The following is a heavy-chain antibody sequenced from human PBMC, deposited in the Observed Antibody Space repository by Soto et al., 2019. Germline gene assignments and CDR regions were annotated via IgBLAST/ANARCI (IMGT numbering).Heavy chain of an antibody. V-gene: IGHV1-18*01. CDR2: ISAHNGNT. D-gene: IGHD1-1*01. CDR1: GYGFTTYG. CDR3: ARGRYGDY. Sequence: QVHLVQSGAEVKKPGASVKVSCKGSGYGFTTYGITWVRQAPGQGLEWMAWISAHNGNTNYAQKLQGRVTVTRDTSTSTAYMALRSLRSDDTPVYYCARGRYGDYWGQGALVTVSS. J-gene: IGHJ4*02.